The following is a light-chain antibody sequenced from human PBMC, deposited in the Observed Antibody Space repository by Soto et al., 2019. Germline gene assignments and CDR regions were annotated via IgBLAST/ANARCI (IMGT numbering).Light chain of an antibody. CDR1: SSDVGGYNY. V-gene: IGLV2-14*01. Sequence: QSVLTQPASVSGSTGQSITISCTGTSSDVGGYNYVSWYQQHPGKAPKLMIYEVSNRPSGVSNRFSGSKSGNTASLTISGLQAEDEADYYCSSYTSSSTLGVFGEGTKVTVL. CDR2: EVS. CDR3: SSYTSSSTLGV. J-gene: IGLJ3*02.